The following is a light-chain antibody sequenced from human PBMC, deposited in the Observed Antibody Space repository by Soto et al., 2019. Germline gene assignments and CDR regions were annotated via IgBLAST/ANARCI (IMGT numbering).Light chain of an antibody. CDR1: QSISSSY. Sequence: EIVLTQSPGTLSLYPGERATISCRASQSISSSYLAWYQQKPGQAPRLLIYGASSRATGIPDRFSGIGSGTDFTLSIFILEPEDFAVYYCQQYGSSRRTFGQGTKVDIK. CDR3: QQYGSSRRT. J-gene: IGKJ1*01. V-gene: IGKV3-20*01. CDR2: GAS.